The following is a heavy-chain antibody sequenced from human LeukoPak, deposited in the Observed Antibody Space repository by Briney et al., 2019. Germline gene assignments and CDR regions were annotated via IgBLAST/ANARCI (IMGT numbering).Heavy chain of an antibody. CDR3: VTYGTGLYKGLEF. CDR2: INQDGTDK. Sequence: PGGSLTLSCAASGFTFTTYWMSWIRQAPGKGLEWVANINQDGTDKYYVDSVKGRFTFSRDNAQNSLYLQMSSLRVEDTAVYYCVTYGTGLYKGLEFWGQGTQVTVSS. D-gene: IGHD2-8*02. J-gene: IGHJ4*02. CDR1: GFTFTTYW. V-gene: IGHV3-7*03.